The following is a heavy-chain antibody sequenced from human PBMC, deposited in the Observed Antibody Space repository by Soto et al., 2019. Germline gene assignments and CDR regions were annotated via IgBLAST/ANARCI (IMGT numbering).Heavy chain of an antibody. Sequence: GGSLRLSCAASGFTFSSYGMHWVRQAPGKGLEWVAVISYDGSNKYYADSVKGRFTISRDNSKNTLYLQMNSLRAEDTAVYYCAKEEGATNFFDYWGQGTLVTVSS. J-gene: IGHJ4*02. CDR3: AKEEGATNFFDY. D-gene: IGHD1-26*01. CDR1: GFTFSSYG. V-gene: IGHV3-30*18. CDR2: ISYDGSNK.